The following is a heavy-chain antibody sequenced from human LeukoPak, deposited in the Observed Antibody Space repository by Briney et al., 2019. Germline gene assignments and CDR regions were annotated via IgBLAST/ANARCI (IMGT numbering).Heavy chain of an antibody. CDR3: ARRSYLDTADY. CDR2: INHSGGT. Sequence: SETLSLTCAVYGGSFSGYYWSWIRQPPGKGLEWIGEINHSGGTNYNPSLKSRVTISVDTSKNQFSLKLSSVTAADTAVYYCARRSYLDTADYWGHGTLVTVSS. V-gene: IGHV4-34*01. CDR1: GGSFSGYY. D-gene: IGHD5-18*01. J-gene: IGHJ4*01.